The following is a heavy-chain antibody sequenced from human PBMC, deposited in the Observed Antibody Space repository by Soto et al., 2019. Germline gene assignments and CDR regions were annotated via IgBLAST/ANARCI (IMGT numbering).Heavy chain of an antibody. CDR3: AKDPGGGLRRGEGYFDY. J-gene: IGHJ4*02. CDR2: ISGSGGST. Sequence: EVQLLESGGGLVQPGGSLRLSCAASGFTFSSYAMSWVRQAPGKGLEWVSAISGSGGSTYYADSVKGRFTISRDNSKNTLYLQMNSLRAEDAAVYYCAKDPGGGLRRGEGYFDYWGQGTLVTVSS. V-gene: IGHV3-23*01. CDR1: GFTFSSYA. D-gene: IGHD1-26*01.